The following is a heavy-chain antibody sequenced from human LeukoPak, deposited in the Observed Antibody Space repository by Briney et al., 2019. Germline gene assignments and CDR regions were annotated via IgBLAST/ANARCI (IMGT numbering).Heavy chain of an antibody. D-gene: IGHD1-26*01. V-gene: IGHV4-34*01. CDR2: INHSGST. CDR1: GGSFSGYY. Sequence: PSETLSLTCAVYGGSFSGYYWSWIRQPPGKGLEWIGEINHSGSTNYNPSLKSRVTISVDTSKNQFSLKLSSVTAADTAVYYCARTSIVGAGFDYWGQGTLVTASS. CDR3: ARTSIVGAGFDY. J-gene: IGHJ4*02.